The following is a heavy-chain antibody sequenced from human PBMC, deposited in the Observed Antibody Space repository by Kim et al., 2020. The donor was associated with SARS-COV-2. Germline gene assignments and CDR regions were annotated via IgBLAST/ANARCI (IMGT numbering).Heavy chain of an antibody. CDR1: GFTFSSYA. CDR3: VKGFSSGLTQIPFDY. J-gene: IGHJ4*02. Sequence: GGSLRLSCAASGFTFSSYALSWVRQAPGKGLEWVSAISGSGAYTYYADSVKGRFTISRDISKNTLYLQMNSLRAEDTAVYYCVKGFSSGLTQIPFDYWGQGTLVTVSS. D-gene: IGHD6-19*01. CDR2: ISGSGAYT. V-gene: IGHV3-23*01.